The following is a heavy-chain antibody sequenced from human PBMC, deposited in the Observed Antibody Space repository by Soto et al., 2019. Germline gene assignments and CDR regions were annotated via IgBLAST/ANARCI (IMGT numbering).Heavy chain of an antibody. CDR3: ARGNGNFYGTRDY. J-gene: IGHJ4*02. Sequence: QVQLVESGGGVVQPGRSLRLSCAASGFTFSSYGMHWVRQAPGKGLEWVAVIWYDGSNEYYADSVKGRFTISRDNSNNMVYRQMNILRVEDTAVDYCARGNGNFYGTRDYWGQGTLVTVSS. V-gene: IGHV3-33*01. CDR2: IWYDGSNE. D-gene: IGHD1-1*01. CDR1: GFTFSSYG.